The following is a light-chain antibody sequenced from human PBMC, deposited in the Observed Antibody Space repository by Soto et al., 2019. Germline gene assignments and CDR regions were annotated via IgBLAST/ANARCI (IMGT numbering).Light chain of an antibody. Sequence: DIQLTQSPSTLSASLGDRVTITCGASQSISSWLAWYQQKKGQAPKLLMYDASRLESGVPSSFSGSGYGTEFNLTISSLKTDDFATYYCQQYNSYPWTFGLGTKVDIK. CDR3: QQYNSYPWT. J-gene: IGKJ1*01. CDR2: DAS. V-gene: IGKV1-5*01. CDR1: QSISSW.